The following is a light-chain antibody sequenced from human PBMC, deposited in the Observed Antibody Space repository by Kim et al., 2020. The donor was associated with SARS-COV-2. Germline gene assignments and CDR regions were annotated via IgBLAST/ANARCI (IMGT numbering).Light chain of an antibody. J-gene: IGKJ4*01. CDR2: DTS. CDR3: QQRINWPVT. V-gene: IGKV3-11*01. Sequence: EIVLTQSPATLSLSPGERATLSCRASQGVNNYLAWYQQKPGQAPRLLIYDTSNRATGIPARFSGSGSGTDFTLTISSLESEDFAVYYCQQRINWPVTFGGGTEVDIK. CDR1: QGVNNY.